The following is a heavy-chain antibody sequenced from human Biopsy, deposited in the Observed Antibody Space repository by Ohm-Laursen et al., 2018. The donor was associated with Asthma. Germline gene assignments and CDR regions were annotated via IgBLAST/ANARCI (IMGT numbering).Heavy chain of an antibody. CDR2: ISWNSATI. D-gene: IGHD3-22*01. J-gene: IGHJ4*02. V-gene: IGHV3-9*01. CDR3: AKVRSDWVITESFDY. CDR1: GFKFDEYT. Sequence: SLRLSCAASGFKFDEYTMHWVRQAPGKGLEWVAGISWNSATIGYADSVEGRFTISRDNAKNSVFLHMDSLRPEDTAFYYCAKVRSDWVITESFDYWGQGVLVTVSS.